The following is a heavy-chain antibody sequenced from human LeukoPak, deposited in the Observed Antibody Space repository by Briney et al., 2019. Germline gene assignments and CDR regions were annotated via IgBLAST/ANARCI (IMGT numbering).Heavy chain of an antibody. D-gene: IGHD6-19*01. V-gene: IGHV3-7*05. CDR1: GFTFSTYW. CDR3: ARDQDAYSSAWYGVFDS. CDR2: IKQDGSEK. J-gene: IGHJ4*02. Sequence: GGSLRLSCAASGFTFSTYWMGWVRQAPGKGLEWVANIKQDGSEKHYVESVKGRFLIFRDNAQNSLYLQMDYLRVEDTAIYYCARDQDAYSSAWYGVFDSWGQGTLVTVSS.